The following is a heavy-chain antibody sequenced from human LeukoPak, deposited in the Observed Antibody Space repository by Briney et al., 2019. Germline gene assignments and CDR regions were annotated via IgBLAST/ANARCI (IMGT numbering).Heavy chain of an antibody. CDR2: ISGSGGST. J-gene: IGHJ5*02. V-gene: IGHV3-23*01. CDR3: AKLDYDYVWASYRYTDKYWFDP. D-gene: IGHD3-16*02. CDR1: GFTFSSYA. Sequence: PGRSLRLSCAASGFTFSSYAMSWVRPAPGKRLEWVSAISGSGGSTYYADSVKGRFTISRDNSKNTLYLQMNSLRAEDTAVYYCAKLDYDYVWASYRYTDKYWFDPWGQGTLVTVSS.